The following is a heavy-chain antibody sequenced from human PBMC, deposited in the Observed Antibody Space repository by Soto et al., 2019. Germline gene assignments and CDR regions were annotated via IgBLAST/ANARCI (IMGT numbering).Heavy chain of an antibody. D-gene: IGHD6-19*01. J-gene: IGHJ4*02. CDR1: GYTFTNYA. CDR3: ATVSGSSLPDY. CDR2: INAGNGNT. Sequence: QVQLVQSGAEEKKPGASVKVSCKASGYTFTNYAMHWVRQAPGQRLEWMGWINAGNGNTKYSQKFQGRVTITRDTSASTAYMELSSLRSEDTAVYYCATVSGSSLPDYWGQGTLVTVSS. V-gene: IGHV1-3*05.